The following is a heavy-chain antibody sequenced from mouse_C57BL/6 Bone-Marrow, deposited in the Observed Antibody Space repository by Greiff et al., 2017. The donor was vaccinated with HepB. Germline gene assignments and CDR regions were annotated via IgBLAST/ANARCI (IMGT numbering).Heavy chain of an antibody. Sequence: VQLQQSVAELVRPGASVKLSCTASGFNIKNTYMHWVKQRPEQGLEWIGRIDPANGNTKYAPKFQGKATITADTSSSTAYLQLSSLTSGDTAIYYCASLTGSLYYYAMDYWGQGTSVTVSS. CDR2: IDPANGNT. J-gene: IGHJ4*01. D-gene: IGHD4-1*01. V-gene: IGHV14-3*01. CDR3: ASLTGSLYYYAMDY. CDR1: GFNIKNTY.